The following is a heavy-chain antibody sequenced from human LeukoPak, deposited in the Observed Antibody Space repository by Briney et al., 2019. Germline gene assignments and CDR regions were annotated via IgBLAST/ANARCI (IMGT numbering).Heavy chain of an antibody. J-gene: IGHJ5*01. CDR2: IYSVGTT. V-gene: IGHV3-53*01. CDR3: AKDRHAPGRYCSSTSCFPFDS. CDR1: DFSVGSNY. D-gene: IGHD2-2*01. Sequence: GGSLRLSCAASDFSVGSNYMTWVRQAPGKGLEWVSLIYSVGTTFYADSVKGRFTISRDTSKNTLYLQMNSLRAEDTAVYYCAKDRHAPGRYCSSTSCFPFDSWGQGTLVTVSS.